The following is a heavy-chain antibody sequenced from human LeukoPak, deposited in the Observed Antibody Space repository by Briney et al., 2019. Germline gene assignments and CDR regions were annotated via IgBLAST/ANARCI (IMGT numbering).Heavy chain of an antibody. CDR1: GFSFSSYT. V-gene: IGHV3-21*04. J-gene: IGHJ4*02. CDR2: ISSSSYI. CDR3: ARDRDQDYYDSSGLDFDY. D-gene: IGHD3-22*01. Sequence: KSGGSLRLSCAASGFSFSSYTMNWVRQAPGKGLEWVSIISSSSYIYYADSVKGRFTISRDNAKNALYLQMNSLRVEDTAVYYCARDRDQDYYDSSGLDFDYWGQGTLVTVSS.